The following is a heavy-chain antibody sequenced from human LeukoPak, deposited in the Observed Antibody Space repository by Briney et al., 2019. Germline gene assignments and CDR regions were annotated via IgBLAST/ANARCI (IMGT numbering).Heavy chain of an antibody. V-gene: IGHV1-69*04. CDR1: GYTFTSYG. CDR3: AREGESSSDY. J-gene: IGHJ4*02. Sequence: SVKVSCKASGYTFTSYGISWVRQAPGQGLEWMGRIIPILGIANYAQKFQGRVTITADKSTSTAYMELSSLRSEDTAVYYCAREGESSSDYWGQGTLVTVSS. D-gene: IGHD3-16*01. CDR2: IIPILGIA.